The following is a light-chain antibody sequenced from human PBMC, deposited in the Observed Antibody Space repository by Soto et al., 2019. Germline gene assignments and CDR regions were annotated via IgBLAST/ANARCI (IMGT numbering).Light chain of an antibody. CDR3: QQYNFYPWT. CDR1: QSVSSW. CDR2: RAS. J-gene: IGKJ1*01. V-gene: IGKV1-5*03. Sequence: DIQMTQSPSTLSASVGDIVTISCRASQSVSSWLGWYQQKPGKAPKLLIYRASTVESGVPSRFSGSGSETEFTLTISSLQPDDFATYYCQQYNFYPWTFGQGTKVDIK.